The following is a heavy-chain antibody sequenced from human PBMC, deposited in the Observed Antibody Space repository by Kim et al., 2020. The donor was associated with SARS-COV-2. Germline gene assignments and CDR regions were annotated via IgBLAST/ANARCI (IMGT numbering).Heavy chain of an antibody. CDR1: GFTVSSNY. V-gene: IGHV3-66*01. Sequence: GGSLRLSCAASGFTVSSNYMSWVRQAPGKGLEWVSVIYSGGSTYYADSVKGRFTISRDNSKNTLYLQMNSLRAEDTAVYYCASAVNYYGSGSPFLSYWGQGTLVTVSS. J-gene: IGHJ4*02. CDR3: ASAVNYYGSGSPFLSY. CDR2: IYSGGST. D-gene: IGHD3-10*01.